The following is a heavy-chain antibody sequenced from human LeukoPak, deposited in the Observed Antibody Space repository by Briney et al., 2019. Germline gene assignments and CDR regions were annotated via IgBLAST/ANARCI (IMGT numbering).Heavy chain of an antibody. Sequence: GGSLRLSCAASGFTVSSNYMSWVRQVPGKGLEWVSCIYGADTIYYADFVKDRFTISRDSNRNILYLQMNSLRAEDTAVYYCARGARGAYFDYWGQGTLVTVSS. CDR3: ARGARGAYFDY. D-gene: IGHD4/OR15-4a*01. CDR1: GFTVSSNY. J-gene: IGHJ4*02. V-gene: IGHV3-66*01. CDR2: IYGADTI.